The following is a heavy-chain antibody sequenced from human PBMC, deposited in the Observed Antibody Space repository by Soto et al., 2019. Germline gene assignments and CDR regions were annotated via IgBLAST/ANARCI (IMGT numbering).Heavy chain of an antibody. CDR1: YASINNYH. D-gene: IGHD6-19*01. V-gene: IGHV4-59*08. CDR3: ACSGQQSLGFDP. CDR2: IYYSGTT. J-gene: IGHJ5*02. Sequence: SETLSLTCTVSYASINNYHWTWIRQPPGKGLEWIAYIYYSGTTNFNPSLKSRVTISVDTSKNQFSLKLSSVTAADTAVYYCACSGQQSLGFDPWGQGTLVTVSS.